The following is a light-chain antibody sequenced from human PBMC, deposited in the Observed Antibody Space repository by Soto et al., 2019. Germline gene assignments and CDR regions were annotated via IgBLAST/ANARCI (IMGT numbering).Light chain of an antibody. CDR2: DVS. Sequence: QSVLTQPPSASGSPGQSVAISCTGTSSDVGGYNYVSWYQQHPGKAPKLMIYDVSERPSGVPDRFSGSKSGNTASLTVSGLQTEDEADYYCSSYAGTHVVFGTGTKVTVL. CDR1: SSDVGGYNY. J-gene: IGLJ1*01. V-gene: IGLV2-8*01. CDR3: SSYAGTHVV.